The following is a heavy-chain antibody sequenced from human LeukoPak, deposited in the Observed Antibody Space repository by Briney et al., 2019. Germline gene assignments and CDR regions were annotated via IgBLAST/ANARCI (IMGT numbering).Heavy chain of an antibody. J-gene: IGHJ3*02. CDR2: IYTSGST. CDR3: ARDGLYSSGWSDTFDI. Sequence: SETLSLTCTVSGGSISSGSYYWGWIRQPAGKGLEWIGRIYTSGSTNYNPSLKSRVTISVATSKNQFSLKLSSGTDADTAVYYCARDGLYSSGWSDTFDIWGQGTMVTVSS. D-gene: IGHD6-19*01. CDR1: GGSISSGSYY. V-gene: IGHV4-61*02.